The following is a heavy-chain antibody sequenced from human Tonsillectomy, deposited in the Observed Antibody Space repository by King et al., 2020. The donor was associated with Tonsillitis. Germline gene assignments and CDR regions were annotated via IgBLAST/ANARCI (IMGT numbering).Heavy chain of an antibody. CDR3: ARRIAESGTGGYSDY. D-gene: IGHD6-19*01. CDR2: IKQDGSEK. Sequence: VQLVESGGGLVQPGGSLRLSCAASGFTFSNYWMSWVRQAPGKGLEWVANIKQDGSEKYYVDSVKGRFTISRDNAKNSLYLQMNSLRAEDTAVFYCARRIAESGTGGYSDYWGQGILVSVSS. V-gene: IGHV3-7*01. CDR1: GFTFSNYW. J-gene: IGHJ4*02.